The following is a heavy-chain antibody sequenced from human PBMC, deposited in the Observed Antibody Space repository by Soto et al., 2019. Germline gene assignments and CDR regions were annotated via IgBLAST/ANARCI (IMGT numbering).Heavy chain of an antibody. CDR3: ARALSGSYPAFDY. J-gene: IGHJ4*02. D-gene: IGHD1-26*01. CDR1: GYTFTGYY. V-gene: IGHV1-46*01. CDR2: INPNGGST. Sequence: EASVKVSCKASGYTFTGYYMHWVRQAPGQGLEWMGLINPNGGSTSYAQKFQGRVTMTRDTSTSTVYMELSSLRSEDTAVYYCARALSGSYPAFDYWGQGTLVTVSS.